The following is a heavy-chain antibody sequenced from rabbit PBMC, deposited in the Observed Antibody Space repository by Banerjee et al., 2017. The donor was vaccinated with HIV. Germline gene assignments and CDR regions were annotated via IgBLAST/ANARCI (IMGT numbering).Heavy chain of an antibody. D-gene: IGHD4-1*01. CDR2: IAAGDGGDA. Sequence: QEQLEESGGDLVKPEGSLTLTCTASGFSFSNKYVMCWVRQAPGKGLEWIACIAAGDGGDAYYASWAKGRVTISKASWTTVTLQMTSLTAADTASYFCARDLAGVIGWNFNLWGPGTLVTVS. CDR3: ARDLAGVIGWNFNL. V-gene: IGHV1S45*01. CDR1: GFSFSNKYV. J-gene: IGHJ4*01.